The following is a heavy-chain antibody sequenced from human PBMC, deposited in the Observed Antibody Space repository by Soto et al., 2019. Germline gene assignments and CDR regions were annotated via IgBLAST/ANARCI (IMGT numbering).Heavy chain of an antibody. Sequence: PGGSLRVSCAASGFAFQTYTMEWLRQPPGKGLEWVSSITISGNYIYYADSVKGRFTISRDNGRNSVYLQMNSLRAEDTAVYYCAKVGVLRTNFRWFDLWGQGTLVTVSS. CDR2: ITISGNYI. CDR1: GFAFQTYT. J-gene: IGHJ5*02. V-gene: IGHV3-21*01. D-gene: IGHD2-8*01. CDR3: AKVGVLRTNFRWFDL.